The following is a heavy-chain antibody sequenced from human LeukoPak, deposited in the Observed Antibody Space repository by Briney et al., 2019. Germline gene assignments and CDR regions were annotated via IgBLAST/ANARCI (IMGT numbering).Heavy chain of an antibody. V-gene: IGHV4-59*01. CDR3: ARHYYHSSGSYSFDY. J-gene: IGHJ4*02. CDR2: IYSSGST. D-gene: IGHD3-22*01. Sequence: SETLSLTCTVSGGSISSYYWSWIRQPPGKGLEWLGYIYSSGSTNYNPSLESRVTITVDTSKNQFSLKLSSVTAADMAVYYCARHYYHSSGSYSFDYWGQGTLVTVSS. CDR1: GGSISSYY.